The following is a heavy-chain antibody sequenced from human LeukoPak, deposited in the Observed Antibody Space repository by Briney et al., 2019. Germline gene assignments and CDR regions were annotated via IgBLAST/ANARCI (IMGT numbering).Heavy chain of an antibody. CDR1: GGSLSPYY. CDR3: ATLGGLYYESHGYPDFDH. V-gene: IGHV4-34*01. D-gene: IGHD3-22*01. CDR2: INQSGST. J-gene: IGHJ4*02. Sequence: PSETLSLTCSVSGGSLSPYYWSWIRQPPGGGLEWLGDINQSGSTNYNPSLKSRVTISVEKFKNQFSLEVTSVTAADTAIYYCATLGGLYYESHGYPDFDHWGQGTLVTVSS.